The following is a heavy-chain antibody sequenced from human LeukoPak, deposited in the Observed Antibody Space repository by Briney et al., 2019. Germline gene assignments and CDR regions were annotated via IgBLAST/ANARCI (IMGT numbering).Heavy chain of an antibody. V-gene: IGHV3-9*01. D-gene: IGHD3-10*01. CDR1: GFTFDDYA. J-gene: IGHJ4*02. CDR3: ARDAPFGELLWTPDPEAFLFDY. CDR2: ISWNSGSI. Sequence: PGGSLRLSCAASGFTFDDYAMHWVRQAPGKGLEWVSGISWNSGSIGYADSVKGRFTISRDNSKNTLYLQMNSLRAEDTAVYYCARDAPFGELLWTPDPEAFLFDYWGQGTLVTVSS.